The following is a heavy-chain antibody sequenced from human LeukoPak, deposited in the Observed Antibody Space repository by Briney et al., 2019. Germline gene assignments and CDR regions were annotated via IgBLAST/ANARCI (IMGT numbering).Heavy chain of an antibody. V-gene: IGHV4-30-4*01. D-gene: IGHD2-15*01. Sequence: PSETLSLTCTVSGGSISSGDYYWSWIRQPPRKGLEWIGYIYYSGSTYYNPSLKSRVTISVDTSKNQFSLKLSSVTAADTAVYYCARECDCSGGSCYHNWFDPWGQGTLVTVSS. J-gene: IGHJ5*02. CDR3: ARECDCSGGSCYHNWFDP. CDR1: GGSISSGDYY. CDR2: IYYSGST.